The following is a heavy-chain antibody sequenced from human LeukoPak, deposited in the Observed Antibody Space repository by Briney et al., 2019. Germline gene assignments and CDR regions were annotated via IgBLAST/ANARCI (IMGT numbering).Heavy chain of an antibody. J-gene: IGHJ1*01. CDR2: IRNDDGSNK. CDR1: GFTFSSYG. CDR3: AKDEAQYFQH. V-gene: IGHV3-30*02. Sequence: PGGSLRLSCAASGFTFSSYGMHWVRQAPGKGLEWVAFIRNDDGSNKYYADSVKGRFTISRDNSKNTVHLQMNSLRVEDTAVYYCAKDEAQYFQHWGQGTLVTVSA.